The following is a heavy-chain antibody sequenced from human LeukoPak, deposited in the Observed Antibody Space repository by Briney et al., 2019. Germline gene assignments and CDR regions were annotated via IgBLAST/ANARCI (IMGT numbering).Heavy chain of an antibody. V-gene: IGHV1-18*01. CDR2: ISAYNGNT. CDR1: GYTFTSYG. D-gene: IGHD3-3*01. Sequence: ASVKVSCKASGYTFTSYGISWVRQAPGQGLERMGWISAYNGNTNYAQKLQGRVTMTTDTSTSTAYMELRSLRSDDTAVYYCARDLKGQSATYDFWSGYYLDYWGQGTLVTVSS. CDR3: ARDLKGQSATYDFWSGYYLDY. J-gene: IGHJ4*02.